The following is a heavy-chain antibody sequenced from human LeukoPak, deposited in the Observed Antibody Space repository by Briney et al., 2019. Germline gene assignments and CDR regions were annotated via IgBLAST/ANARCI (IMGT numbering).Heavy chain of an antibody. CDR3: ASPPYDFWSGYQIQEYFQH. V-gene: IGHV1-69*05. Sequence: SVKVSCKASGGTFSSYAISWVRQAPGQGLEWMGRIIPIFGTANYAQKFQGRDTITTDESTSTAYMELSSLRSEDTAVYYCASPPYDFWSGYQIQEYFQHWGQGTLVTVSS. CDR2: IIPIFGTA. CDR1: GGTFSSYA. J-gene: IGHJ1*01. D-gene: IGHD3-3*01.